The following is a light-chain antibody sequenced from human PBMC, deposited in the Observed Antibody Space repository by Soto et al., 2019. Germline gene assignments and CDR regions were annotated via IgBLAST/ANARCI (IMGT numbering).Light chain of an antibody. CDR2: KAS. CDR3: QPRGNWPPSIT. V-gene: IGKV1-5*03. J-gene: IGKJ5*01. CDR1: QTISSW. Sequence: DIQMAQSSFTLSRSVVARVTNTCRASQTISSWLAWYQQKTGKAPKLLIYKASTLKSGVPSRFSGSGSGTEFTLNISSLEPEDFAVYYCQPRGNWPPSITFGQGTQLEIK.